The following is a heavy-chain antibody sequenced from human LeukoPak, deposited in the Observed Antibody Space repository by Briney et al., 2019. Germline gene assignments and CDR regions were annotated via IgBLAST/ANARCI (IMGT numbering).Heavy chain of an antibody. J-gene: IGHJ4*02. CDR2: LYYSGST. D-gene: IGHD3-22*01. CDR1: GGSISSNSYY. Sequence: SETLSLTCTVSGGSISSNSYYWGWIRQPPGKGLEWIGSLYYSGSTYYSPSLKSRVTISVDTSKNQFSLKLSSVTAADTAVYYCAREGLSWNYYDSSGYAEVWGQGTLVTVSS. CDR3: AREGLSWNYYDSSGYAEV. V-gene: IGHV4-39*07.